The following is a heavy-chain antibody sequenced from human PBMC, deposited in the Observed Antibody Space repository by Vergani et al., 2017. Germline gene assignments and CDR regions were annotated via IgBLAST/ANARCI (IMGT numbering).Heavy chain of an antibody. CDR3: ARQLGIVEDAFDI. CDR1: GYTFTSYY. V-gene: IGHV1-46*01. Sequence: QVQLVQSGAEVKKPGASVKVSCKASGYTFTSYYMHWVRQAPGQGLEWMGIINPSGGSTSYAQKFPGRVTMTRDTSTSTVYMELSSLRSEDTAVYYCARQLGIVEDAFDIWGQGTMVTVSS. D-gene: IGHD7-27*01. CDR2: INPSGGST. J-gene: IGHJ3*02.